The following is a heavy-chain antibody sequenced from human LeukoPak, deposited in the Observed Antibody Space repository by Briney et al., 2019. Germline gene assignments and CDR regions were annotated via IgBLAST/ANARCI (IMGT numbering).Heavy chain of an antibody. CDR3: AKSRGSGSNMARGVNFDY. CDR1: GFTVSSNY. D-gene: IGHD3-10*01. Sequence: GGSLRLSCAASGFTVSSNYMSWVRQAPGKGLEWVSTINDDGDITYYADSVKGRFTISRDNSKNTLFLQMNSLRGEDTALYYCAKSRGSGSNMARGVNFDYWGQGTPVTVSP. J-gene: IGHJ4*02. CDR2: INDDGDIT. V-gene: IGHV3-23*01.